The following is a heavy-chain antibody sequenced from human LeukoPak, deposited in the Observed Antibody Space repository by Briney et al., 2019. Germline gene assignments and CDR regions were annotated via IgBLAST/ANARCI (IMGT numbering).Heavy chain of an antibody. CDR2: IWYDGSNK. V-gene: IGHV3-33*01. Sequence: GGSLRLSCAASGFTFSSYGMDWVRQAPGKGLEWVAVIWYDGSNKYYADSVKGRFTISRDNSKNTLYLQMNSLRAEDTAVYYCARDTSARYCSGGSCYSPPDYWGQGTLVTVSS. CDR3: ARDTSARYCSGGSCYSPPDY. J-gene: IGHJ4*02. D-gene: IGHD2-15*01. CDR1: GFTFSSYG.